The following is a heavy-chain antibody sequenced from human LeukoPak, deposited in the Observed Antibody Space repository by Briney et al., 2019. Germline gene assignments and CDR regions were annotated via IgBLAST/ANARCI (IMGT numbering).Heavy chain of an antibody. CDR3: ARATNDDYSSSQLDY. D-gene: IGHD6-13*01. Sequence: PSETLSLTCTVSGGSISSDSYYWSWIRQPAGKGLEWIGRIYSSGSTYYNPSLKSRVTISVDTSKNQLSLKLSSVTAADTAVYYCARATNDDYSSSQLDYWGQGTLVTVSS. CDR2: IYSSGST. J-gene: IGHJ4*02. CDR1: GGSISSDSYY. V-gene: IGHV4-61*02.